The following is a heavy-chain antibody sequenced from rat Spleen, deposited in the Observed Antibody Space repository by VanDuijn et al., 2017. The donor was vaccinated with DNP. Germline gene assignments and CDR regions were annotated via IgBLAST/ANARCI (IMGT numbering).Heavy chain of an antibody. CDR2: ISYDGGST. CDR1: GFIFSDFY. D-gene: IGHD2-2*01. CDR3: TTGGYLRDLYFEF. J-gene: IGHJ1*01. Sequence: GLVQPGRSLKLSCAASGFIFSDFYMAWVRQAPTKGLEWVASISYDGGSTYYRDSVKGRFTISRDNAKNSLYLQMDSLGYDDTATYYCTTGGYLRDLYFEFWGPGTMVTVSS. V-gene: IGHV5-20*01.